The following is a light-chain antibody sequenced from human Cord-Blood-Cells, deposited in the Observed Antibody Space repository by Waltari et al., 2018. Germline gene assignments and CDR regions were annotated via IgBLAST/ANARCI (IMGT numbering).Light chain of an antibody. CDR2: AAS. CDR1: QGISSY. CDR3: QQLNSYPPT. V-gene: IGKV1-9*01. Sequence: IQLTQSPSSLSASVGDRVTITCQASQGISSYLAWSQPKPGKAPKLLIYAASTLQSGVPSRFRGSGSGTDFTLTISSLQPEDFATYYCQQLNSYPPTFGQGTKVEIK. J-gene: IGKJ1*01.